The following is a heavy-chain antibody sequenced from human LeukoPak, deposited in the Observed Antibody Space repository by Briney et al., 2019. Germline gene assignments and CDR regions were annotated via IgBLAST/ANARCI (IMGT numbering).Heavy chain of an antibody. Sequence: ASVKVSCKASGYTFTSYGISWVRQAPGQGLEWMGWISAYNDNTNYAQKLQGRVTMTTDTSTSTAYMVLRSLRSDDTAVYYCARGSVYIVPTMVPVLSFDYWGQGTLVTVSS. CDR3: ARGSVYIVPTMVPVLSFDY. CDR2: ISAYNDNT. J-gene: IGHJ4*02. CDR1: GYTFTSYG. V-gene: IGHV1-18*01. D-gene: IGHD5-12*01.